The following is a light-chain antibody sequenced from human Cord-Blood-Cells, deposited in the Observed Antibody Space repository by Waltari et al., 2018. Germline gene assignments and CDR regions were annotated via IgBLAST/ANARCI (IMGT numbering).Light chain of an antibody. CDR1: SSDVVSYNL. CDR3: CSYAGSSTV. V-gene: IGLV2-23*01. CDR2: EGS. J-gene: IGLJ3*02. Sequence: QSALTQPSSVSGSPGQSITISCTGTSSDVVSYNLVSWYQRHPGKAPKLMIYEGSKRPSGVSNRFSGSKSGNTASLTISGLQAEDEADYYCCSYAGSSTVFGGGTKLTVL.